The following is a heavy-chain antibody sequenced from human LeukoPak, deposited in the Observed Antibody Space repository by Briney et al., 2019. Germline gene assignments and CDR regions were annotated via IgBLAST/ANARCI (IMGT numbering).Heavy chain of an antibody. CDR1: GFTFSGHS. Sequence: PGGSLRLSCAASGFTFSGHSMHWVRQAPGKGLQWVSVISSGGTAKYYADSVKGRFTISRDNSKNTLYLQMNSLRAEDTAVYFCANAGYSSSWSTIDFWGQGTLVTVSS. D-gene: IGHD6-13*01. V-gene: IGHV3-30-3*01. CDR2: ISSGGTAK. CDR3: ANAGYSSSWSTIDF. J-gene: IGHJ4*02.